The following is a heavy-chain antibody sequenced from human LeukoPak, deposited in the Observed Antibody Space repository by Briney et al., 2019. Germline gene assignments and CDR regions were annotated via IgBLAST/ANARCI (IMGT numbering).Heavy chain of an antibody. Sequence: SVKVSCEASGGTFSSYAISWVRQAPGQGLEWMGGIIPIFGTANYAQKFQGRVTITADKSTSTAYMELSSLRSEDTAVYYCARARPYYYDSSGYFYDAFDIWGQGTMVTVSS. J-gene: IGHJ3*02. CDR1: GGTFSSYA. CDR2: IIPIFGTA. V-gene: IGHV1-69*06. CDR3: ARARPYYYDSSGYFYDAFDI. D-gene: IGHD3-22*01.